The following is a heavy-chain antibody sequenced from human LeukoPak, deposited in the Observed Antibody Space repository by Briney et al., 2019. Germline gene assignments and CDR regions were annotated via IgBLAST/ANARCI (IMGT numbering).Heavy chain of an antibody. V-gene: IGHV4-59*12. CDR1: GGSFSGYY. J-gene: IGHJ3*02. CDR3: AREVQGHYYDSSGYRAFDI. Sequence: SETLSLTCTVSGGSFSGYYWSWIRQPPGKGLEWIGYIYYSGSTNYNPSLKSRVTMSVDTSKDQFSLKLSSVTAADTAVYYCAREVQGHYYDSSGYRAFDIWGQGTMVTVSS. CDR2: IYYSGST. D-gene: IGHD3-22*01.